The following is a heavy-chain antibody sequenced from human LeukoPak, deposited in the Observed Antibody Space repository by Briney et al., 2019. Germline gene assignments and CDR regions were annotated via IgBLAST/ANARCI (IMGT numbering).Heavy chain of an antibody. CDR1: GGSFSGYY. V-gene: IGHV4-34*01. CDR2: INHSGST. D-gene: IGHD3-10*01. CDR3: ARSGRIKKAILLWFGERGLFDY. J-gene: IGHJ4*02. Sequence: SETLSLTCAVYGGSFSGYYWSWIRQPPGKGLEWIGEINHSGSTNYNPSLKSRVTILVDTSKNQFSLKLSSVTAADTAVYYCARSGRIKKAILLWFGERGLFDYWGQGTLVTVSS.